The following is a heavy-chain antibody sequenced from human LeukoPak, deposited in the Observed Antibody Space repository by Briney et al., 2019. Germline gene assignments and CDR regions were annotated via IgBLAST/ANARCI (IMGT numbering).Heavy chain of an antibody. J-gene: IGHJ4*02. V-gene: IGHV1-8*01. D-gene: IGHD3-10*01. CDR3: ARGRGGTVVRGYLDY. CDR2: MNSNSGNT. CDR1: GYTFTNYD. Sequence: ASVKVSCKASGYTFTNYDMMWLRQATGQGPEWMGWMNSNSGNTGYAQKFQGRVTMTRDTSINTAYMELHSLTSEDTAVYYCARGRGGTVVRGYLDYWGQGTLVTVSS.